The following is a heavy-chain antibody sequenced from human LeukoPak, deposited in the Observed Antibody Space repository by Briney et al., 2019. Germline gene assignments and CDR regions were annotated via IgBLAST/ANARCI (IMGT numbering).Heavy chain of an antibody. CDR3: ARDVRYPGYYDSSGYYGY. CDR2: INHSGST. J-gene: IGHJ4*02. Sequence: SETLSLTCAVYGGSFSGYYWSWIRQPPGKGVEWIGEINHSGSTNYNPSLKSRVTISVDTSKDQFSLKLSSVTAADTAVYYCARDVRYPGYYDSSGYYGYWGQGTLVTVSS. D-gene: IGHD3-22*01. V-gene: IGHV4-34*01. CDR1: GGSFSGYY.